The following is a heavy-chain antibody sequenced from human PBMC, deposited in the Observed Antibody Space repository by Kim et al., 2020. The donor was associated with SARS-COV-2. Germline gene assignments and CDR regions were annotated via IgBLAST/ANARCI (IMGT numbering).Heavy chain of an antibody. CDR3: APFSSKDY. CDR2: IYSGGKT. Sequence: GGSLRLSCAASGFTVSNNYMSSVRQPPGKGLEWVSLIYSGGKTYYADSVKGRFTISRDNSKNTLYLQMNSLRAEDTAVYYCAPFSSKDYWVQGTLVTVSS. J-gene: IGHJ4*02. V-gene: IGHV3-66*01. D-gene: IGHD6-13*01. CDR1: GFTVSNNY.